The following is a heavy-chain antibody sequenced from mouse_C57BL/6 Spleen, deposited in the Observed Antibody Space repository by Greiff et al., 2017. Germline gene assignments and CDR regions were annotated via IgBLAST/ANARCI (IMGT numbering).Heavy chain of an antibody. V-gene: IGHV1-82*01. CDR1: GYAFSSSW. CDR3: ARVSYGSSAPYWGVDV. Sequence: VQLLQSGPGLVKPGASVKLSCAASGYAFSSSWMTWVQQRPGKSLEWIGHIYPGGDDTYYTGTFKGRATMSADKATSTAYMQLSSLTSEDSAVYYCARVSYGSSAPYWGVDVWGKGTTVTVSS. J-gene: IGHJ1*03. CDR2: IYPGGDDT. D-gene: IGHD1-1*01.